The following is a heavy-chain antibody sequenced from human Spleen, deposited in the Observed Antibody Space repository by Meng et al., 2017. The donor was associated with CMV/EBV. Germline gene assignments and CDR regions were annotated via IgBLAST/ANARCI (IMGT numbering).Heavy chain of an antibody. J-gene: IGHJ4*02. CDR1: GGSISSGGYY. Sequence: SETLSLTCTVSGGSISSGGYYWSWIRQHPGKGLEWIGYIYYSGSTYYNPSLKSRVTISVDTSKNQFSLNLTSLTAADTAIYYCARDPPSAALDYWGQGTLVTVSS. CDR2: IYYSGST. CDR3: ARDPPSAALDY. V-gene: IGHV4-31*03. D-gene: IGHD6-13*01.